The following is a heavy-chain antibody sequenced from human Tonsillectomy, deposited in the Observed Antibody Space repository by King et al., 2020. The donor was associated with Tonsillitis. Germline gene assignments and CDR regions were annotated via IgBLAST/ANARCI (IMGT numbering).Heavy chain of an antibody. CDR1: GGSFSGYY. Sequence: VQLQQWGAGLLKPSETLSLTCAVYGGSFSGYYWSWIRQPPGKGLEWIGEINHSGSTNYNPSLKSRVTISVDTSKNQFSLKLSSVTAADTAVYYCARFCFYGSGSSAYKYNLFEPWGQGTLVTVSS. D-gene: IGHD3-10*01. CDR3: ARFCFYGSGSSAYKYNLFEP. J-gene: IGHJ5*02. CDR2: INHSGST. V-gene: IGHV4-34*01.